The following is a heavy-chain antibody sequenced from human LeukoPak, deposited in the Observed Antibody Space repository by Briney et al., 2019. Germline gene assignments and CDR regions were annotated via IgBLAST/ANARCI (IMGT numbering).Heavy chain of an antibody. CDR2: ISGSDGST. D-gene: IGHD3-16*01. CDR3: AKGPGNDYVWGSYAY. V-gene: IGHV3-23*01. J-gene: IGHJ4*02. Sequence: PGGSLRLSCAASGFTFSSYAMHWVRQAPGKGLEWVSAISGSDGSTYYADSVKGRFTISRDNSKNTLYLQMNSLRAEDTAVYYCAKGPGNDYVWGSYAYWGQGTLVTVSS. CDR1: GFTFSSYA.